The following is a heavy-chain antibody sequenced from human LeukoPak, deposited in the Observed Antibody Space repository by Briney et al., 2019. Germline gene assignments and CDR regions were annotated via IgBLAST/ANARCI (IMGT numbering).Heavy chain of an antibody. CDR1: GSSINSYY. Sequence: SETLSLTCTVSGSSINSYYWTCIRQPPGKGLEWIGYIYYSGSTNYNPSLKSRVSISVDTSKNQFPLTLSSVTAADTAVYYCARTWKTTVTNWGRGTLVTVSS. J-gene: IGHJ4*02. CDR3: ARTWKTTVTN. CDR2: IYYSGST. V-gene: IGHV4-59*01. D-gene: IGHD4-17*01.